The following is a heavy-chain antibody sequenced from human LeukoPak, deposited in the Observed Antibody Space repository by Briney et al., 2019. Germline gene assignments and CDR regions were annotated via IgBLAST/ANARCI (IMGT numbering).Heavy chain of an antibody. V-gene: IGHV4-61*01. CDR3: ARGDQQLAFDF. D-gene: IGHD6-13*01. CDR2: IYYSGST. Sequence: SETLSLTCTVSGGSVSRGSYYWSWIRQPPGKGLEWIGYIYYSGSTNYNPSLQSRLTVSVDTSRNQFSLKLTSVTAADTAMCYCARGDQQLAFDFWGQGTLVTVSS. CDR1: GGSVSRGSYY. J-gene: IGHJ5*01.